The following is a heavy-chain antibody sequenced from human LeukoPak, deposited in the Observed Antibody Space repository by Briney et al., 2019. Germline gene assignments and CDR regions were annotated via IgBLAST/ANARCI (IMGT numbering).Heavy chain of an antibody. CDR2: IYYSGST. Sequence: PSQTLSLTCTVSGGSISSGGFFWSWVRQPPGKGLEWIGSIYYSGSTYYNPSLKSRVTISVDTSKNQFSLKLSSVTAADTAVYYCARSQVAAAYNWFDPWGQGTLVTVSS. V-gene: IGHV4-39*07. CDR3: ARSQVAAAYNWFDP. CDR1: GGSISSGGFF. J-gene: IGHJ5*02. D-gene: IGHD6-13*01.